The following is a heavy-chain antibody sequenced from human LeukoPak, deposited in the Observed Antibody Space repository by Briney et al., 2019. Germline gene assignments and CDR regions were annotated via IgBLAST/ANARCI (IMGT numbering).Heavy chain of an antibody. J-gene: IGHJ4*02. D-gene: IGHD3-9*01. Sequence: GGTLRLSCAASGFTFSSYGMSWVRQAPGKGLEWVSTISGSGGSTYYADSVQGRFTISRDNSKNTLYLQMNSLRAEDTAVYYCAKEPQLNYDILTGYDFDYWGQETLVTVSS. CDR2: ISGSGGST. V-gene: IGHV3-23*01. CDR1: GFTFSSYG. CDR3: AKEPQLNYDILTGYDFDY.